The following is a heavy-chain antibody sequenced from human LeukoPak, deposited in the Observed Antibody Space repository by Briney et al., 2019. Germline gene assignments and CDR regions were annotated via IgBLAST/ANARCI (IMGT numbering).Heavy chain of an antibody. CDR2: ISGSGGST. D-gene: IGHD3-3*01. V-gene: IGHV3-23*01. J-gene: IGHJ4*02. Sequence: SGGSLRLSCAASGFTFSSYAMSWVRQAPGKGLEWVSAISGSGGSTYYADSVKGRFTISRDNSKNTLYLQMNSLRAEDTAVYYCAKGLDFWSGYSKTFDYWGQGTLVTVSS. CDR3: AKGLDFWSGYSKTFDY. CDR1: GFTFSSYA.